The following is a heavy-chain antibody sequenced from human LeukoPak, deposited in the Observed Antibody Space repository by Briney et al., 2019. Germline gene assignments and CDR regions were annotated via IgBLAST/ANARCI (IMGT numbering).Heavy chain of an antibody. V-gene: IGHV4-59*01. CDR2: IYYSGST. CDR1: GGSISSYY. J-gene: IGHJ5*02. D-gene: IGHD3-3*01. CDR3: AKVGVVTYNWFDP. Sequence: PSETLSLTCTVSGGSISSYYWSWIRQPPGKGLEWIGYIYYSGSTNYNPSLKSRVTISVDTSKNQSSLKLSSVTAADTAVYYCAKVGVVTYNWFDPWGQGTLVTVSS.